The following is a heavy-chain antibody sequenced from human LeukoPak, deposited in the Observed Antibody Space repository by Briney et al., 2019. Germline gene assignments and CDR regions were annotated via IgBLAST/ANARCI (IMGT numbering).Heavy chain of an antibody. Sequence: GGSLRLSCAASGFTFSSYAIHWVRQAPGKGLEWVAVISYDGSNKYYADSVKGRFAISRDNSKNTLFLQMNSLRAEDTAVYYCAKKVAPTGTPYFDYWGQGTLVTVSS. V-gene: IGHV3-30*09. J-gene: IGHJ4*02. CDR2: ISYDGSNK. CDR1: GFTFSSYA. CDR3: AKKVAPTGTPYFDY. D-gene: IGHD6-13*01.